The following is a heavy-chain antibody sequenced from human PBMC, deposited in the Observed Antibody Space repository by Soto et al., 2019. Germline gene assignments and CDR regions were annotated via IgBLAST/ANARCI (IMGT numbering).Heavy chain of an antibody. J-gene: IGHJ6*02. CDR3: ARDHPGENIVRMVYAIGGMDV. D-gene: IGHD2-8*01. CDR1: GYTFTSYY. V-gene: IGHV1-46*01. Sequence: ASVKVSCKASGYTFTSYYMHWVRQAPEQGLEWMGIINPSGGSTSYTQRFQGRVTMTRDTSTSTVYMELSSLISEDTAVYYCARDHPGENIVRMVYAIGGMDVWGQGTTVTVSS. CDR2: INPSGGST.